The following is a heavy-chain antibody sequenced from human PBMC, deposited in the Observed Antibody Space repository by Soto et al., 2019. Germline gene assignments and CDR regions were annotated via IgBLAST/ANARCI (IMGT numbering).Heavy chain of an antibody. V-gene: IGHV3-66*01. J-gene: IGHJ4*02. Sequence: RCIRKKKGKGLEWVSVIYSGGYTNYADSVKGRFIVSRDSPKNTLYLQMDSLRAEDTAVYYCAREAIIVIAAPEYYFDYWGQGTLVTVSS. CDR2: IYSGGYT. D-gene: IGHD3-22*01. CDR3: AREAIIVIAAPEYYFDY.